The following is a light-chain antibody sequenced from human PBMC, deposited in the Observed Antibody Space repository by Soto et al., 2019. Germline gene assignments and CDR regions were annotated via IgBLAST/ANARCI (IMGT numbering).Light chain of an antibody. CDR2: GAS. CDR3: QQYGSSPYT. V-gene: IGKV3-20*01. J-gene: IGKJ2*01. Sequence: EIVLTQSPGTLSLSPGERATLSCRASQSVSSSYVAWYQPKPGQAPRPLIYGASSRATGIPDRFSGSGSGTDFTLTISRLEPEDFAVYYCQQYGSSPYTFGQGTRLEIK. CDR1: QSVSSSY.